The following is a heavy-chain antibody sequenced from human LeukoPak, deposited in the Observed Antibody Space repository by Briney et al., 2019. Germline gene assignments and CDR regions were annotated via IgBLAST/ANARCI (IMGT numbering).Heavy chain of an antibody. D-gene: IGHD5-18*01. CDR2: LNQDGSVK. J-gene: IGHJ5*02. Sequence: PRGSLRLSCAAPGFTFRGYWMTWVRQAPGKGLEWVANLNQDGSVKFYVDSVKGRFTISRDNAKNSLFLQMNSLRAEDTAVYYCARDAYSDASESWGQGTLVTVSS. CDR3: ARDAYSDASES. CDR1: GFTFRGYW. V-gene: IGHV3-7*01.